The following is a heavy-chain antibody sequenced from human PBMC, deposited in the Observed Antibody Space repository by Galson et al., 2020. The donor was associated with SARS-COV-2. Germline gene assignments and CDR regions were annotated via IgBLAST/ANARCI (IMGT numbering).Heavy chain of an antibody. D-gene: IGHD5-12*01. Sequence: ASVKVSCKASGYTFTAYYIHWVRQAPGQGLEWMGWISPNSGDTNLAQQFQGRVTMTRDTSINTAYMEVTRLRSDDTAVYYCARLDILDYWGQGTLVT. CDR3: ARLDILDY. CDR1: GYTFTAYY. CDR2: ISPNSGDT. J-gene: IGHJ4*02. V-gene: IGHV1-2*02.